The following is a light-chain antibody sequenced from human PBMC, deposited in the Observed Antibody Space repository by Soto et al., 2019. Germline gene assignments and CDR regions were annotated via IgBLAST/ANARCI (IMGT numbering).Light chain of an antibody. V-gene: IGKV3D-15*01. J-gene: IGKJ5*01. Sequence: EIVMTQSPATLSVSTGERATLSCRASQSVSSNLAWYQQKPGQAPRLLIYRASTRATGIPARFSGSGSGTEFTLTISSLQSEDVAVYYCQQYNNWPPITFGQGTRLEIK. CDR1: QSVSSN. CDR3: QQYNNWPPIT. CDR2: RAS.